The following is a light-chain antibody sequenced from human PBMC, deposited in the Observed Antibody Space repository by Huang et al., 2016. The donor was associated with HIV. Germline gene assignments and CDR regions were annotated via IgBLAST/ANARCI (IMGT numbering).Light chain of an antibody. CDR3: QQYNNWPPWT. CDR2: DAS. CDR1: QSVNNK. V-gene: IGKV3-15*01. J-gene: IGKJ1*01. Sequence: EVVMTQSPVTLSVSPGERATISCRASQSVNNKLAWFQQKPGKAPRILIHDASIRATGIPDRCIGGGSGTEFTLTISSLQSEDFAVYYCQQYNNWPPWTFGQGTKVEIK.